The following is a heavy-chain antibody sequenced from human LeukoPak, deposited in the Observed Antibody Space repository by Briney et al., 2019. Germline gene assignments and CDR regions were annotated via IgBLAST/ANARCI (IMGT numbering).Heavy chain of an antibody. D-gene: IGHD1-26*01. CDR3: EKDGGTHVDL. V-gene: IGHV3-48*01. CDR2: ICSSVTTI. J-gene: IGHJ5*02. CDR1: GFTFRTSV. Sequence: GGCPRLSSAASGFTFRTSVMNWGPQAPGKGLGWVSYICSSVTTIFYAQSVKGRFTITRDNAQNSLSLHMNTLRGDDTAVYYWEKDGGTHVDLWGQGTLVTVSS.